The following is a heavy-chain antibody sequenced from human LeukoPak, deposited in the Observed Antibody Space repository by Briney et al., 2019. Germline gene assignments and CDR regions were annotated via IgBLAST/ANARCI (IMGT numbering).Heavy chain of an antibody. D-gene: IGHD6-6*01. V-gene: IGHV3-30*02. J-gene: IGHJ6*03. CDR2: IRSDGSNK. CDR1: GFTFSTYG. CDR3: ARDISSSSSGGYYYYMDV. Sequence: SGGSLRLSCAASGFTFSTYGMHWVRQAPGKGLEWVAFIRSDGSNKYYADSVKGRFTISRDNSKNTLYLQMNSLRAEDTAVYYCARDISSSSSGGYYYYMDVWGKGTTVTVSS.